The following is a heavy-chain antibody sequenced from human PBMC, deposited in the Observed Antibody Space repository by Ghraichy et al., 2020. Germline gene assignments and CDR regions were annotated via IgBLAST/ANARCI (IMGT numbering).Heavy chain of an antibody. D-gene: IGHD6-13*01. V-gene: IGHV3-23*01. CDR3: AKGGVGGSQQLALDY. Sequence: GGSLRLSCAASGFTFSSYAMSWVRQAPGKGLEWVSAISGSGGSTYYADSVKGRFTISRDNSKNTLYLQMNSLRAEDTAVYYCAKGGVGGSQQLALDYWGQGTLVTVSS. CDR2: ISGSGGST. CDR1: GFTFSSYA. J-gene: IGHJ4*02.